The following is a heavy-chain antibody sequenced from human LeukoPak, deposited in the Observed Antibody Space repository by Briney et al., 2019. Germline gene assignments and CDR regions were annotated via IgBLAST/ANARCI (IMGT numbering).Heavy chain of an antibody. CDR2: IYYSGST. Sequence: SETLSLTCTVSGGSISSGGYYWSWIRQHPGKGLEWTGYIYYSGSTYYNPSLKSRVTISVDTSKNQFSLKLSSVTAADTAVYYCARAAEWFGEMGMDVWGQGTTVTVSS. J-gene: IGHJ6*02. D-gene: IGHD3-10*01. CDR1: GGSISSGGYY. V-gene: IGHV4-31*03. CDR3: ARAAEWFGEMGMDV.